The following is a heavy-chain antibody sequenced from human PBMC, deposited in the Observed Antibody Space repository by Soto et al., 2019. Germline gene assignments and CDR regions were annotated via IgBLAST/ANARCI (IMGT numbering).Heavy chain of an antibody. Sequence: PGGSLRLSCAASGFKFSSYAMTWVRQAPGKGLEWVSGISGSGGNTYYPDSVKGRFTISRDNSKDTLYLQMSSLRAEDTAVYYCAKGGMTWYILDVWGQGTTVTVSS. J-gene: IGHJ6*02. CDR1: GFKFSSYA. D-gene: IGHD1-1*01. V-gene: IGHV3-23*01. CDR3: AKGGMTWYILDV. CDR2: ISGSGGNT.